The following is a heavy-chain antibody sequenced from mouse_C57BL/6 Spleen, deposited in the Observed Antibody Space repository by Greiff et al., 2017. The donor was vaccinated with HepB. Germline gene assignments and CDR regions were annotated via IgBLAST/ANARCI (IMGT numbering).Heavy chain of an antibody. V-gene: IGHV1-43*01. J-gene: IGHJ2*01. Sequence: VQLKESGPELVKPGASVKISCKASGYSFTGYYMHWVKQSSEKSLEWIGEINPSTGGTSYNQKFKGKATLTVDKSSSTAYMQLKSLTSEDSAVYYCARDGNYDYWGQGTTLTVSS. CDR1: GYSFTGYY. CDR2: INPSTGGT. CDR3: ARDGNYDY. D-gene: IGHD2-1*01.